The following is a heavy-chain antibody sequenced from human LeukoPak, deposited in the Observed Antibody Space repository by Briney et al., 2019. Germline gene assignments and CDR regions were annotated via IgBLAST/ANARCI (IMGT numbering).Heavy chain of an antibody. CDR2: INPSGGST. CDR1: GYTFTSYY. J-gene: IGHJ6*02. Sequence: ASVTVSCKASGYTFTSYYMHWVRQASGQGLEWMGVINPSGGSTSYAQKFQGRVTMTRDTSTSTVYMELSSLRSEDTAVYYCASNSRSSYHYYYYYGMDVWGQGTTVTVSS. D-gene: IGHD3-16*02. CDR3: ASNSRSSYHYYYYYGMDV. V-gene: IGHV1-46*01.